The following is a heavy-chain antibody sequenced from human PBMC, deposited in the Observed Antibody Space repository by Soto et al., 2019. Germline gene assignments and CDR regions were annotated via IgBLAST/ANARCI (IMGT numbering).Heavy chain of an antibody. Sequence: QVQLVQSGAEVKKPGASVKVSCKASGYTFTSYGISWVRQAPGQGLEWMGWISAYNGNTSYAQKLQGRVTMTTDTSTSTAYMELRSLRSDDTAVYYCARDFVVVPAAIRSMDVWGKGTTVTVSS. CDR1: GYTFTSYG. J-gene: IGHJ6*03. CDR2: ISAYNGNT. CDR3: ARDFVVVPAAIRSMDV. V-gene: IGHV1-18*01. D-gene: IGHD2-2*01.